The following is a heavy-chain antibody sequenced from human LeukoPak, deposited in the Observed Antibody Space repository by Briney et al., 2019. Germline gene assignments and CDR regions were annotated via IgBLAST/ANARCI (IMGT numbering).Heavy chain of an antibody. J-gene: IGHJ4*02. CDR1: GFSVSGNY. D-gene: IGHD4-11*01. CDR3: ARWGYYSNYDY. Sequence: PGGSLRLSCAVFGFSVSGNYMSWVRQAPEKGLEWVSVIYSGDSTYYADSVKGRFTISRDNSANTLYLQMNSLRAEDTAVYYCARWGYYSNYDYWGQGTLVTVSS. V-gene: IGHV3-66*01. CDR2: IYSGDST.